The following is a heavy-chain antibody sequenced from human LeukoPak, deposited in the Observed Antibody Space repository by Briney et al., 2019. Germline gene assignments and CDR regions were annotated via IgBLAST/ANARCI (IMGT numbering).Heavy chain of an antibody. D-gene: IGHD3-22*01. CDR3: ARDFYDSSGYYPDY. CDR2: IYYSGST. V-gene: IGHV4-39*07. CDR1: GGSISSSSYY. J-gene: IGHJ4*02. Sequence: SETLSPTCTVSGGSISSSSYYWGWIRQPPGKGLEWIGSIYYSGSTYYNPSLKSRVTISVDTSKNQFSLKLSSVTAADTAVYYCARDFYDSSGYYPDYWGQGTLVTVSS.